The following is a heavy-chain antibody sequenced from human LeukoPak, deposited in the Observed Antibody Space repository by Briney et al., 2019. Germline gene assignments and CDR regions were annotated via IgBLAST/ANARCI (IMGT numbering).Heavy chain of an antibody. V-gene: IGHV3-11*01. CDR1: GFTFSDYY. Sequence: KSGGSLRLSCAASGFTFSDYYMSWIRQAPVKGLEWVSYISSSGSTIYYADSVKGRFTISRDNAKNSLYLQMNSLRAEDTAVYYCATPYDSSGYNPDYWGQGTLVTVSS. D-gene: IGHD3-22*01. CDR2: ISSSGSTI. J-gene: IGHJ4*02. CDR3: ATPYDSSGYNPDY.